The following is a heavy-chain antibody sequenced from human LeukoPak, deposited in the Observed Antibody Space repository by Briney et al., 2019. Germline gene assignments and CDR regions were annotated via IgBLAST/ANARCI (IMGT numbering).Heavy chain of an antibody. J-gene: IGHJ4*02. CDR1: GFTFSSYS. Sequence: PGGSLRLSCAASGFTFSSYSMNRVRQAPGKGLEWVSSISSSSSYIYYADSVKGRFTISRDNAKNSLYLQMNSLRAEDTAVYYCARDGRYSSSWYPFDYWGQGTLVTVPS. CDR3: ARDGRYSSSWYPFDY. V-gene: IGHV3-21*01. D-gene: IGHD6-13*01. CDR2: ISSSSSYI.